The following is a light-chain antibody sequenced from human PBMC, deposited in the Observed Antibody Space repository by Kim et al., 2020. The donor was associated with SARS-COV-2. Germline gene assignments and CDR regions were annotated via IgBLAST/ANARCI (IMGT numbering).Light chain of an antibody. CDR1: ASVTST. CDR3: QQYKNWNPSIT. V-gene: IGKV3-15*01. J-gene: IGKJ5*01. Sequence: PWQRDTLSCWASASVTSTLTWSQQQQGQAPGLLLYGAAASATAIPARFRCSGSGTEVTFTISSMQSEDFAVSYCQQYKNWNPSITFGQGTRLDIK. CDR2: GAA.